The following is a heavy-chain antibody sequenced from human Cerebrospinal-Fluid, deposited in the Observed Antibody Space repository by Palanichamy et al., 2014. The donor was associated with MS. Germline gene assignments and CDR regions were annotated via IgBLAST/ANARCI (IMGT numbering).Heavy chain of an antibody. CDR3: ARSVREPVGHLDY. V-gene: IGHV4-59*01. CDR1: GDSISSYY. D-gene: IGHD1-26*01. Sequence: QVQLQASGPGLVKPSETLSLTCTVSGDSISSYYWSWIRQPPGKGLEWIGCIYYSGDINYNPSLNSRVTISIDTSKNQFSLKLNSVTAADTAVYYCARSVREPVGHLDYWGQGILVTVSS. J-gene: IGHJ4*02. CDR2: IYYSGDI.